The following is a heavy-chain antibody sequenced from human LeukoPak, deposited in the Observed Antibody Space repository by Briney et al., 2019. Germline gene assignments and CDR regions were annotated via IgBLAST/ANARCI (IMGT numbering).Heavy chain of an antibody. CDR3: AKDGDDSSGYSFHFQH. D-gene: IGHD3-22*01. V-gene: IGHV3-43D*03. CDR2: ISWDGGST. CDR1: GFTFDDYA. J-gene: IGHJ1*01. Sequence: GGSLRLSCAASGFTFDDYAMHWVRQAPGKGLEWVSLISWDGGSTYYADSVKGRFTISRDNSKNSLYLQMNSLRAEDTALYYCAKDGDDSSGYSFHFQHWGQGTLVTVSS.